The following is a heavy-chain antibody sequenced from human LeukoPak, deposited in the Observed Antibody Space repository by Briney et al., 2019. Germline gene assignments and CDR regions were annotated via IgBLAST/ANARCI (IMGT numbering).Heavy chain of an antibody. V-gene: IGHV1-24*01. D-gene: IGHD6-6*01. Sequence: GASVKVSCKVSGYTLTELSMHWVRQAPGKGLEWMGGFDPEDGETIYAQKFRGRVTMTEDTSTDTAYMELSSLRSEDTAVYYCAALGVYSSSSGESSTPWGQGTLVTVSS. CDR2: FDPEDGET. CDR3: AALGVYSSSSGESSTP. J-gene: IGHJ5*02. CDR1: GYTLTELS.